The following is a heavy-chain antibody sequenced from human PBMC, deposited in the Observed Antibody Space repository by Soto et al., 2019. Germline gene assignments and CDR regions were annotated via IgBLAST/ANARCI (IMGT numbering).Heavy chain of an antibody. V-gene: IGHV3-23*01. J-gene: IGHJ4*01. CDR3: AKDLKSLVYYDSNGLDN. Sequence: PGGSLRLSCAASGFTFSSYAMSWVRQAPGKGPEWVSAISGSGGSTYYADSVKGRFTISIENSKNTLYLQINILRAEDIAVYYCAKDLKSLVYYDSNGLDNWGQGTLDTVSS. CDR2: ISGSGGST. D-gene: IGHD3-22*01. CDR1: GFTFSSYA.